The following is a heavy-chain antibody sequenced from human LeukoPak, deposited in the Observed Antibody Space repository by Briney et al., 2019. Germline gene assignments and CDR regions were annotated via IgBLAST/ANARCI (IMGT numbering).Heavy chain of an antibody. D-gene: IGHD5-12*01. CDR1: GFTFSSYA. J-gene: IGHJ4*02. CDR2: IHGSGGGT. V-gene: IGHV3-23*01. CDR3: AKNQRGDYDSGFAY. Sequence: GGSLRLSCAASGFTFSSYAMSWVRQAPGKGLEWVSTIHGSGGGTHYADSVKGRFSISRDDSKNTLFLQMNSLRAEDTALYYCAKNQRGDYDSGFAYWGQGTLVTVSS.